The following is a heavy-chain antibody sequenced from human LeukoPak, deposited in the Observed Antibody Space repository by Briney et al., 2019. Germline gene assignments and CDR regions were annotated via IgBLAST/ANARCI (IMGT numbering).Heavy chain of an antibody. J-gene: IGHJ4*02. D-gene: IGHD1-26*01. CDR1: GGSFNDYY. V-gene: IGHV4-39*07. Sequence: PSETLSLTCTVSGGSFNDYYWGWIRQPPGKGLEWIGSIYYSGTTFYNPSLKNRVTISMDTSKSQSSLKLSSVTAADTAVYSCTRDRGHGSQDYWGQGTLVTVS. CDR2: IYYSGTT. CDR3: TRDRGHGSQDY.